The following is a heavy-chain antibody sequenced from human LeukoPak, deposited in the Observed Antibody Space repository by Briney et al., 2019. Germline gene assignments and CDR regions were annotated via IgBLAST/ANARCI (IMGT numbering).Heavy chain of an antibody. J-gene: IGHJ4*02. D-gene: IGHD6-19*01. CDR2: ISSSSSYI. CDR3: AGDPRLYSSGWYDY. CDR1: GFTFSSYG. V-gene: IGHV3-21*01. Sequence: PGGSLRLSCAASGFTFSSYGMHWVRQAPGKGLEWVSSISSSSSYIYYADSVKGRFTISRDNAKNSLYLQMNSLRAEDTAVYYCAGDPRLYSSGWYDYWGQGTLVTVSS.